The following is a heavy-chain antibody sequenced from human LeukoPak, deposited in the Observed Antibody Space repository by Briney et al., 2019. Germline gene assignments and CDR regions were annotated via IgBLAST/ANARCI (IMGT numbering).Heavy chain of an antibody. CDR2: INHSGNT. J-gene: IGHJ4*02. Sequence: PSETLSLTCAVYGGSFSGYYWSWIRQPPGKGLEWIGEINHSGNTNYNPSLKSRVTISVDTSKNQFSLKLSSVTAADTAVYYCARRLPPSVNSGQTHRSPTRYFDYWGQGTLVTVSS. D-gene: IGHD4-23*01. CDR1: GGSFSGYY. CDR3: ARRLPPSVNSGQTHRSPTRYFDY. V-gene: IGHV4-34*01.